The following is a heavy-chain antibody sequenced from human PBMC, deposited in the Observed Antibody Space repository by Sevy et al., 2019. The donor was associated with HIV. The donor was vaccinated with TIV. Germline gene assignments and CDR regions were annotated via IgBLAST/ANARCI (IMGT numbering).Heavy chain of an antibody. V-gene: IGHV3-53*03. Sequence: GGSLRLSCAASEFTVSSKYMSWVRQAPGKGLEWGSVIYSGGNTDYADSVKGRFTISRDISKNTLYLQMNSLRAEDTAIYYCATTSTPLYCDALDVWGQGTTVTVSS. CDR3: ATTSTPLYCDALDV. J-gene: IGHJ6*01. CDR2: IYSGGNT. CDR1: EFTVSSKY. D-gene: IGHD2-15*01.